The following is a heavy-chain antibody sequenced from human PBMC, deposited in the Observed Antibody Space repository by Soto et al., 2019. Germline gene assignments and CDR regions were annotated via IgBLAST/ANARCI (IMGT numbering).Heavy chain of an antibody. CDR3: ALGSSEDFDS. CDR1: GYTFTDHY. V-gene: IGHV1-2*02. CDR2: INPNSGVT. J-gene: IGHJ4*02. Sequence: QVQLVQSGAEVKKPGASVKVSCKASGYTFTDHYIHWVRQAPGQGLEWVGWINPNSGVTNYAQKFQGRVTMTRDMSISTAYMDLSRLRSDDTAVYYCALGSSEDFDSWGQGTLVTVSS. D-gene: IGHD2-15*01.